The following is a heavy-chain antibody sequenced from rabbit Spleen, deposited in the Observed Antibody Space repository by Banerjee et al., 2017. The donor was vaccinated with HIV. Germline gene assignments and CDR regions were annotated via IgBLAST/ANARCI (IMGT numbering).Heavy chain of an antibody. CDR3: ATDHDGGANYGHNL. CDR1: GFSFSSGYY. D-gene: IGHD2-1*01. V-gene: IGHV1S40*01. J-gene: IGHJ4*01. CDR2: IWTGDGST. Sequence: QQLVESGGGLVKPGASLTLTCKASGFSFSSGYYMCWVRQAPGKGLEWIACIWTGDGSTYYASWAKGRFTISKTSSTTVTLQLNTLTAADTATYFCATDHDGGANYGHNLWGPGTLVTVS.